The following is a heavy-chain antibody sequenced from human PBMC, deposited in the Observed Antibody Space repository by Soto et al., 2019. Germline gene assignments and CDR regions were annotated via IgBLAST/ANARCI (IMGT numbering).Heavy chain of an antibody. Sequence: GESLKISCKGSGYSFTRYWIGWVRQMPGKGLEWMGIIYPGDSDTRYSPSFQGQVTISADKSISTAYLQWSSLTASDTATYYCARDVRAMRKNYYYYGMDVWGQGTTVAISS. CDR2: IYPGDSDT. V-gene: IGHV5-51*01. J-gene: IGHJ6*02. CDR3: ARDVRAMRKNYYYYGMDV. CDR1: GYSFTRYW. D-gene: IGHD3-16*01.